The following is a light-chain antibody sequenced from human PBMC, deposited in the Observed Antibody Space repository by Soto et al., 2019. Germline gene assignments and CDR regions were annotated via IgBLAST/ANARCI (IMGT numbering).Light chain of an antibody. Sequence: DIQMTQSPYYLSASGGDRVTITCRASQDISNYLYWYQQKPGKDPQLLIYAASNLQSGVPPRCGGSGSGTDFTLTLSSLQHADVATYYCLKYTSAPRTFGQGTKVEIQ. J-gene: IGKJ1*01. CDR2: AAS. CDR3: LKYTSAPRT. CDR1: QDISNY. V-gene: IGKV1-27*01.